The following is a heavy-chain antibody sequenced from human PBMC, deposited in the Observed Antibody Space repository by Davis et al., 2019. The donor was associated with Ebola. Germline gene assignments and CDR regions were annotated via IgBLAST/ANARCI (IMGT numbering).Heavy chain of an antibody. Sequence: AASVKVSCKASGYTFTSYGISWVRQAPGQGLEWMGGIIPIFGTANYAQKFQGRVTITADKSTSTAYMELSSLRSEDTAVYYCARGVDWNYGYYYGMDVWGQGTTVTVSS. CDR3: ARGVDWNYGYYYGMDV. V-gene: IGHV1-69*06. J-gene: IGHJ6*02. D-gene: IGHD1-7*01. CDR2: IIPIFGTA. CDR1: GYTFTSYG.